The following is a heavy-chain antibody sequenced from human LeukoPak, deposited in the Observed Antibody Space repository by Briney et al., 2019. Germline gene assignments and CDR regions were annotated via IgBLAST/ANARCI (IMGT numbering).Heavy chain of an antibody. CDR3: ATYGDYSYYFDY. D-gene: IGHD4-17*01. CDR1: VYTFSSYG. Sequence: ASVKVSCKASVYTFSSYGISWVRQAPGQGLEWMGWISAYNGNTEYAQKLKGRVTMTTDTSTSTAYMELRSLRSDDTAVYYCATYGDYSYYFDYWGQGTLVTVSS. J-gene: IGHJ4*02. CDR2: ISAYNGNT. V-gene: IGHV1-18*01.